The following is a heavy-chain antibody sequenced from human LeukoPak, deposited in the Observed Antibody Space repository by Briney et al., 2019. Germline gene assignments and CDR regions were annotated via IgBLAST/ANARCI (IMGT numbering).Heavy chain of an antibody. J-gene: IGHJ3*02. CDR3: AKAADDFDI. CDR2: IQYDGSNK. Sequence: GGSLKLSCEASGFTFRGYAMHWVRQAPGKGLEWVAFIQYDGSNKYGDSMKGRFTISRDNSKNTLYLQMSSLRSEDTAVYYCAKAADDFDIWGQGTMVTVSS. CDR1: GFTFRGYA. V-gene: IGHV3-30*02.